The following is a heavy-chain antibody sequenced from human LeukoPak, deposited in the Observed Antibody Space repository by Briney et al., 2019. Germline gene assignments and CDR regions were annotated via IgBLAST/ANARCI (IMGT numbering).Heavy chain of an antibody. J-gene: IGHJ4*02. D-gene: IGHD4-23*01. CDR2: ISAYNGNT. CDR1: GYTFTSYG. CDR3: ARDRKLLPFSDVFGY. V-gene: IGHV1-18*01. Sequence: ASVKVSCKASGYTFTSYGISWVRQAPGQGLEWMGWISAYNGNTNYAQKLQGRVTMTTDTSTSTAYMELRSLRSDDTAVYYCARDRKLLPFSDVFGYWGQGTLVTVSS.